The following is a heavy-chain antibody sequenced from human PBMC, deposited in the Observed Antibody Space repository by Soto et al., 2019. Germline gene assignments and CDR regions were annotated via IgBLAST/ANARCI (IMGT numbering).Heavy chain of an antibody. CDR3: AHRLTRYTWNYGLFDD. V-gene: IGHV2-5*02. D-gene: IGHD1-7*01. Sequence: QITLKESGPTLVKPTQTLTLTCTFSGFALTTSGVGVDWIRQPPGKALEWLALIYWDDDKRYSPSLKSRLTITKDTSKNQVVLTVTNMDPVDTATYYCAHRLTRYTWNYGLFDDWGQGTLVTVSS. CDR1: GFALTTSGVG. CDR2: IYWDDDK. J-gene: IGHJ4*02.